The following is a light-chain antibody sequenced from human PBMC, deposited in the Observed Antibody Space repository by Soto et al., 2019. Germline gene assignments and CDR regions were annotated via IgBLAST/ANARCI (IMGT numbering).Light chain of an antibody. CDR1: KLGDKY. Sequence: SYELTQPPSVSVSPGQTASITCSGDKLGDKYACWYQQKPGQSPVLVIYQDSKRPSGIPERFSGSNSGNTATLTISGTQAMDEADYYCQAWDSSFHVVFGGGTKLIVL. CDR2: QDS. CDR3: QAWDSSFHVV. V-gene: IGLV3-1*01. J-gene: IGLJ2*01.